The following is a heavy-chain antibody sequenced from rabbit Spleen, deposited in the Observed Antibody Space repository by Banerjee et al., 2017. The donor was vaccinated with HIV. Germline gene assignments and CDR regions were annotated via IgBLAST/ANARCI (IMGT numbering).Heavy chain of an antibody. CDR3: ARSGYVGWGGDGDLTGNKL. CDR2: IYVGDGST. D-gene: IGHD4-1*01. J-gene: IGHJ4*01. CDR1: GVSFSDKD. V-gene: IGHV1S47*01. Sequence: QEQLVESGGGLVKPEGSLTLTCKASGVSFSDKDVMCWVRQAPGKGLEWIAYIYVGDGSTDYANWVNGRFTISSDNAQSTVDLKMTSLTAADTATYFCARSGYVGWGGDGDLTGNKLWGPGTLVTVS.